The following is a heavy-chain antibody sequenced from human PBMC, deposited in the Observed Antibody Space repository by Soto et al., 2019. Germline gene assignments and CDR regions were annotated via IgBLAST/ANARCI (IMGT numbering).Heavy chain of an antibody. CDR2: IYYSGST. D-gene: IGHD6-19*01. CDR1: GGSVSGGSYY. V-gene: IGHV4-61*01. CDR3: AREGIAVAGFDY. Sequence: SETLSLTCTVSGGSVSGGSYYWSWTRQPPGKGLEWIGYIYYSGSTNYNPSLKSRVTISVDTSRNQFSLKLSSVTAADTAVYYCAREGIAVAGFDYWGQGTLVTVSS. J-gene: IGHJ4*02.